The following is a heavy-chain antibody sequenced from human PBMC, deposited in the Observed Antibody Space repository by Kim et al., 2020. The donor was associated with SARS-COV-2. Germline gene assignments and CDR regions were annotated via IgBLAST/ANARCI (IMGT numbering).Heavy chain of an antibody. Sequence: SETLSLTCAVYGGSFSGYYWSWIRQPPGKGLEWIGEINHSGSTNYNPSLKSRVTISVDTSKNQFSLKLSSVTAADTAVYYRARGTRQWLVRGPYYYYMD. D-gene: IGHD6-19*01. CDR2: INHSGST. V-gene: IGHV4-34*01. CDR3: ARGTRQWLVRGPYYYYMD. CDR1: GGSFSGYY. J-gene: IGHJ6*03.